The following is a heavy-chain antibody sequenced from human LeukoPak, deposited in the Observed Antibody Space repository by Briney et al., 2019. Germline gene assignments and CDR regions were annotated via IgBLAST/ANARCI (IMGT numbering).Heavy chain of an antibody. CDR3: ARDNYSSGWYDPSWFVP. J-gene: IGHJ5*02. CDR2: ISYDGSNK. D-gene: IGHD6-19*01. Sequence: GGTLRLSCAGSGFPFSSHGMHWVRQAPGKGLEWVAVISYDGSNKYYADSVKGRFTISRDNSKNTLYLQMNSLRAEDTAVYYCARDNYSSGWYDPSWFVPWGQGTLVTVSS. CDR1: GFPFSSHG. V-gene: IGHV3-30*03.